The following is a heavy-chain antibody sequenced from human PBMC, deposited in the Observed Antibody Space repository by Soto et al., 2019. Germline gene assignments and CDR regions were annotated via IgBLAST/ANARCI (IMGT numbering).Heavy chain of an antibody. CDR2: INAGNGNT. J-gene: IGHJ5*02. D-gene: IGHD3-16*02. CDR1: GYTFTSYA. Sequence: ASVKVSCKASGYTFTSYAIHWVRQAPGQRLEWMGWINAGNGNTKYSQKFQGRVTITRDTSASTAYMELSSLRSEDTAVYYCARAMYYDYIWGSYRFDPWGQGTLVTVS. V-gene: IGHV1-3*01. CDR3: ARAMYYDYIWGSYRFDP.